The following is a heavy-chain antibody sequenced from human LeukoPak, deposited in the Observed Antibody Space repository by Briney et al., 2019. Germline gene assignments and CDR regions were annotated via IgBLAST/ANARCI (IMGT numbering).Heavy chain of an antibody. Sequence: GGSLRLSCAASGFTFSSYAMSWVRQAPGKGLEWASAISGSGGSTCYADSVKGRFTISRDNSKNTLYLQMNSLRAEDTAVYYCAKNGLQDSSGCYCGYWGQGTLVTVSS. CDR3: AKNGLQDSSGCYCGY. D-gene: IGHD6-19*01. V-gene: IGHV3-23*01. CDR2: ISGSGGST. CDR1: GFTFSSYA. J-gene: IGHJ4*02.